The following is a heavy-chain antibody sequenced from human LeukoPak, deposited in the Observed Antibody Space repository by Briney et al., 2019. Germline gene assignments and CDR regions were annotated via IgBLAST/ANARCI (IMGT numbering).Heavy chain of an antibody. CDR1: GFTFSSYG. CDR3: AKVAIVGATGLDY. J-gene: IGHJ4*02. CDR2: IRYDGSNK. D-gene: IGHD1-26*01. Sequence: PGGSLRLSCAASGFTFSSYGMQWVRQAPGKGLEWVAFIRYDGSNKYYADSVKGRFTISRDNSKNTLYLHVNSLRPEDTAVHYCAKVAIVGATGLDYWGQGTLVTVSS. V-gene: IGHV3-30*02.